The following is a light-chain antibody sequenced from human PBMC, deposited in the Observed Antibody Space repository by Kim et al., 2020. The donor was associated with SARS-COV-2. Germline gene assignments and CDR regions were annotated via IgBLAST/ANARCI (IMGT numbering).Light chain of an antibody. Sequence: PVLTQPSSASASLGSSVKLTCTLSSGHSNYIIAWHQQQPGKAPRFLMKLEGSGNYKKGSGVPDRFSGSSFGADRYLTISNLQSEDDATYFCAAWDSITIWVFGGGTKLTVL. CDR2: LEGSGNY. CDR3: AAWDSITIWV. J-gene: IGLJ3*02. V-gene: IGLV4-60*03. CDR1: SGHSNYI.